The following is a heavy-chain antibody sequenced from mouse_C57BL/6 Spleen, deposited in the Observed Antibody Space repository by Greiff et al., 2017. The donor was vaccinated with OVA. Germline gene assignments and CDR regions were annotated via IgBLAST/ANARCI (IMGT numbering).Heavy chain of an antibody. J-gene: IGHJ2*01. CDR2: INPNNGGT. D-gene: IGHD3-1*01. CDR1: GYTFTDYY. V-gene: IGHV1-26*01. Sequence: EVQLQQSGPELVKPGASVKISCKASGYTFTDYYMNWVKQSHGKSLEWIGDINPNNGGTSYNQQVKGQATLTVDKSSSTAYMELRSLTSEDSAVYYCARSQLYYFDYWGQGTTLTVAS. CDR3: ARSQLYYFDY.